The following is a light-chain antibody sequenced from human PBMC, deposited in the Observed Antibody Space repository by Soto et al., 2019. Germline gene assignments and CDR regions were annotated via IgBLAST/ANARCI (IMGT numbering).Light chain of an antibody. V-gene: IGKV1-39*01. CDR1: QSISSY. CDR3: QQSYNPIT. J-gene: IGKJ5*01. Sequence: DIQITQSPSSLSASVGDRVTITCRASQSISSYLNWYQQKPGKAPKLLIYAASSLQSGVPSRFSGSGSGTDFTLTISSLQPEDFATYYCQQSYNPITFGQGTRLEIK. CDR2: AAS.